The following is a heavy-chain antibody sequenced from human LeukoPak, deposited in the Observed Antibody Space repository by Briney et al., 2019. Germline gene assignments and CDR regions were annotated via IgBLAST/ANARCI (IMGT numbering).Heavy chain of an antibody. D-gene: IGHD1-26*01. CDR1: GGSITSVNL. CDR2: MYLSGTT. V-gene: IGHV4-4*02. Sequence: SETLSLTCAVSGGSITSVNLWAWVRQPPGKGLEWVGEMYLSGTTTCNPSLRGRATISLDRSKNQVSLRLNSVTAADTALYYCAGLVGRYSNGMYYYFDYRGQGILVTVSS. CDR3: AGLVGRYSNGMYYYFDY. J-gene: IGHJ4*02.